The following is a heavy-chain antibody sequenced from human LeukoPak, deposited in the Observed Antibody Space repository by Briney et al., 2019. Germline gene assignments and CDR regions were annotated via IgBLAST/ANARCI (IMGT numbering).Heavy chain of an antibody. CDR1: GYTFTNYG. CDR3: ATSDMVRGVIGDY. D-gene: IGHD3-10*01. V-gene: IGHV1-18*01. CDR2: ISVYNGNT. Sequence: ASVKVSCKASGYTFTNYGFTWVRQAPGQGLEWMGWISVYNGNTNYAQKFQGRVTMTTDTSTSTAYMELRSLRSDDTAVYYCATSDMVRGVIGDYWGQGTLVTVSS. J-gene: IGHJ4*02.